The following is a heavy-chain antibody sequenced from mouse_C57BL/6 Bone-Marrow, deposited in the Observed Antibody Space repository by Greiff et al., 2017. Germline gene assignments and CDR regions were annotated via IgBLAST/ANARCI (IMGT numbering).Heavy chain of an antibody. Sequence: DVMLVESGGGLVQPGESLKLSCESNEYEFPSHDMSWVRKTPEKRLELVAAINSDGGSTYYPDTMERRFIISRDNTKKTLYLQMSSLRSEDTALYYCARQNYYGSSYWYFDVWGTGTTVTVSS. V-gene: IGHV5-2*01. CDR2: INSDGGST. CDR3: ARQNYYGSSYWYFDV. CDR1: EYEFPSHD. J-gene: IGHJ1*03. D-gene: IGHD1-1*01.